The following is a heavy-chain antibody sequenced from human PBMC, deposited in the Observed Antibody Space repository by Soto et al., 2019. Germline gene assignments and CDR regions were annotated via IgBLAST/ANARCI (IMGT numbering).Heavy chain of an antibody. CDR3: ARGQRFSDCFDP. J-gene: IGHJ5*02. CDR1: GGSMSSYY. D-gene: IGHD3-3*01. V-gene: IGHV4-4*07. Sequence: PSETLSLTCTVSGGSMSSYYWTWIRQPAGKGLEWIGRVYSSGGTHYNPSLKSRVTISLDTSKNQFSLRLLSVTDADTAVYYCARGQRFSDCFDPWGQGTLVTVPS. CDR2: VYSSGGT.